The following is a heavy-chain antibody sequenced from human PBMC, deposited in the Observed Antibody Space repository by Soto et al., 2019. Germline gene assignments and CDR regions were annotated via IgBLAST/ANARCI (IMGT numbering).Heavy chain of an antibody. CDR3: ARDLWSGYAFP. CDR1: GFIFSSYE. D-gene: IGHD3-3*01. CDR2: ISNSGSTI. Sequence: PGGSLRLSVEASGFIFSSYEMNWVRQAPGKGLEWVSYISNSGSTIYYADSVKGRFTISRDNTKNSLNLQMNSLRAEDTAVYYCARDLWSGYAFPWGQGTLVTVSS. J-gene: IGHJ5*02. V-gene: IGHV3-48*03.